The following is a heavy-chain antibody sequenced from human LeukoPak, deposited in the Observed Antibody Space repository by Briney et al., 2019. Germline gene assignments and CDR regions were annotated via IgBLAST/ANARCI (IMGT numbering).Heavy chain of an antibody. J-gene: IGHJ4*02. CDR1: GFTFSKAW. CDR3: TTDVNYYDSSGYFRFDY. D-gene: IGHD3-22*01. Sequence: GGSLRLSCATPGFTFSKAWMTWVRQAPGKGLEWVGRVKSKTDGGTIDYAAPVKGRFTISRDDSTTTLYLQMNSLKTEDTAVYYCTTDVNYYDSSGYFRFDYWGQGALVTVSS. CDR2: VKSKTDGGTI. V-gene: IGHV3-15*01.